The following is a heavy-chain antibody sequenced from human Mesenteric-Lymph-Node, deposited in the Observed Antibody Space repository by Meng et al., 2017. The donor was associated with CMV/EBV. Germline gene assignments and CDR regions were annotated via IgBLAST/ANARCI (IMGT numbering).Heavy chain of an antibody. CDR1: GFTFSSYW. Sequence: GESLKISCAASGFTFSSYWMSWVRQAPGKGLEWVTLLAYDGTSKYFADSVKGRFTLSRDTSQNTQYLQMNSLGPEDTAIYYCARDRSGVGREGIDYWGQGTLVTVSS. CDR3: ARDRSGVGREGIDY. CDR2: LAYDGTSK. D-gene: IGHD1-26*01. V-gene: IGHV3-30*03. J-gene: IGHJ4*02.